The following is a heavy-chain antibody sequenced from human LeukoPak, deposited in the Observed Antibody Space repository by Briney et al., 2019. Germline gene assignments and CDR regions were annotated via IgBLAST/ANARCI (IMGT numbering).Heavy chain of an antibody. D-gene: IGHD3-16*01. CDR3: AKKGGTGWYFDL. Sequence: GGSLRLSCAASGFTLSSNYMSWVRQAPGKGLEWVSVIYSGGSTYYADSVKGRFTISRDNSRNTLFLQMNSLRAEDTAVYHCAKKGGTGWYFDLWGRGTLVTVSS. CDR1: GFTLSSNY. V-gene: IGHV3-53*01. CDR2: IYSGGST. J-gene: IGHJ2*01.